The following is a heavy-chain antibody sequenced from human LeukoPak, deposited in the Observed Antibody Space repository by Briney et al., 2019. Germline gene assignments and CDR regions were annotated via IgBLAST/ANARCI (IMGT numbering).Heavy chain of an antibody. CDR3: ARGTSTAPGIDY. CDR1: GFDFATYW. CDR2: INSDGSSA. D-gene: IGHD6-13*01. V-gene: IGHV3-74*01. Sequence: GGSLRLSCAASGFDFATYWMYWVRQVPGKGLVWVAQINSDGSSATYGDSAKGGFSISRDNAKNTLSLYMSSLRAEDTAVYYCARGTSTAPGIDYWGQGTLVAVSS. J-gene: IGHJ4*02.